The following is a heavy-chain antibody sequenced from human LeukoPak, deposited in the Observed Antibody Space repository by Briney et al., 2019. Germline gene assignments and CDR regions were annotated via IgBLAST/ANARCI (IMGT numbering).Heavy chain of an antibody. CDR2: ISDIGSI. CDR3: ARGRFLGSSSWYQAFDI. V-gene: IGHV4-59*12. CDR1: GGSISSYY. D-gene: IGHD6-13*01. J-gene: IGHJ3*02. Sequence: PSETLSLTCTVSGGSISSYYWSWIRQPPGKGLEWIAYISDIGSISYNPSLKSRVTISVDTSKNQFSLKLSSVTAADTAVYYCARGRFLGSSSWYQAFDIWGQGTMVTVSS.